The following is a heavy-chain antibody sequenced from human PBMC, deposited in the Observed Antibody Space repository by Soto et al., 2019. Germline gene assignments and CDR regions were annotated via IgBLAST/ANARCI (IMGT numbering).Heavy chain of an antibody. J-gene: IGHJ3*02. CDR2: IWYDGSNK. V-gene: IGHV3-33*01. CDR3: ARGPMGITGSLGDAFDI. Sequence: QVQLVESGGGVVQPGRSLRLSCAASGFTFSSYGMHWVRQAPGKGLEWVAVIWYDGSNKYYADSVKGRFTISRDNSKNTLYLQMNSLRAEDTAVYYCARGPMGITGSLGDAFDIWGQGTMVTVSS. D-gene: IGHD1-20*01. CDR1: GFTFSSYG.